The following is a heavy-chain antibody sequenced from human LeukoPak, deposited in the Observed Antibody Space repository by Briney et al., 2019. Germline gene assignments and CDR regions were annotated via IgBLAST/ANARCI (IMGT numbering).Heavy chain of an antibody. J-gene: IGHJ5*02. Sequence: SETLSLTCTVSGGSISGYYWSWIRHPAGKGLEWIGRVYASGSTHYNPSVKSRVTMSVDASRNQFSLKLSSVTAAHTAVYFCARDIGYCTSANCYGRFNWFDPWGQGTLVTVSS. CDR1: GGSISGYY. D-gene: IGHD2-2*01. CDR3: ARDIGYCTSANCYGRFNWFDP. V-gene: IGHV4-4*07. CDR2: VYASGST.